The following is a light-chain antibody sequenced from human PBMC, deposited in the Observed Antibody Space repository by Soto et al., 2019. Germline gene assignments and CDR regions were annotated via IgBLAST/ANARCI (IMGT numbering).Light chain of an antibody. CDR2: EVT. CDR1: SSDVGGYNH. V-gene: IGLV2-14*01. CDR3: SSHTASTTRI. Sequence: QSALPQPASVSGSPGQSITISCTGTSSDVGGYNHVSWYQHHPGKAPKRIIYEVTKRPSGVSNRFSGSKSGDTASLTISGLQAEDEADYYCSSHTASTTRIFGTGTKLTVL. J-gene: IGLJ1*01.